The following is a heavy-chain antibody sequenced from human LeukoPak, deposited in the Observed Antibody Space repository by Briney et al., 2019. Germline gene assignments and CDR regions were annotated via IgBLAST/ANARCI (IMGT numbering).Heavy chain of an antibody. V-gene: IGHV1-8*01. CDR2: MNPNSGNT. CDR1: GYTFTSYD. CDR3: ARGYPGYYYYYMDV. J-gene: IGHJ6*03. D-gene: IGHD1-14*01. Sequence: ASVKVSCKASGYTFTSYDINWVRQATGQGLEWMGRMNPNSGNTGYAQKFQGRVTMTRNTSISTAYMELSSLRSEDTAVYYCARGYPGYYYYYMDVWGKGTTVTVSS.